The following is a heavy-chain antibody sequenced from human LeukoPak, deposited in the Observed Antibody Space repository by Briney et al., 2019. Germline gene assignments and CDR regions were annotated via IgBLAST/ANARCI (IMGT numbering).Heavy chain of an antibody. J-gene: IGHJ4*02. V-gene: IGHV3-30*02. CDR1: GFTFSSYG. D-gene: IGHD2-2*01. CDR2: IRYDGSNK. Sequence: GGSLRLSCAASGFTFSSYGMHWVRQAPGKGLEWVAFIRYDGSNKYYADSVKGRFTISRDNSKNTLYLQMNSLRVEDTAVYYCARVSSYCSSNSCPYDYWGRGTLVTVSS. CDR3: ARVSSYCSSNSCPYDY.